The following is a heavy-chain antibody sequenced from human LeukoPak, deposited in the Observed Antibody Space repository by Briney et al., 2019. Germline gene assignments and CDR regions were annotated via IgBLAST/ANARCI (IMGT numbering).Heavy chain of an antibody. D-gene: IGHD6-19*01. Sequence: ASVKVSCKASGYTFTSNYVHWVRQAPGQGLEWVGMIYPRDGSTSYAQKFQGRVTMTEDTSTDTAYMELSSLRSEDTAVYYCATDIIAVAGTQYFQHWGQGTLVTVSS. J-gene: IGHJ1*01. CDR2: IYPRDGST. V-gene: IGHV1-46*01. CDR1: GYTFTSNY. CDR3: ATDIIAVAGTQYFQH.